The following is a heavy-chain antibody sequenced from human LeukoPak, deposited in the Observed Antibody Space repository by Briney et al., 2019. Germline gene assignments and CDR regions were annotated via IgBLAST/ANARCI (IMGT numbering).Heavy chain of an antibody. CDR3: ARDKGNTCIDN. CDR1: GLTFSSSG. D-gene: IGHD1/OR15-1a*01. V-gene: IGHV3-30*02. CDR2: IRSDGSKK. Sequence: GGSLRLSCAASGLTFSSSGMHWVRQSPGKGLEWVAFIRSDGSKKSYADFVKGRFIISRDNSNNMVYLQMGSLRGEDTAVYYCARDKGNTCIDNWGQGTLVTVSS. J-gene: IGHJ4*02.